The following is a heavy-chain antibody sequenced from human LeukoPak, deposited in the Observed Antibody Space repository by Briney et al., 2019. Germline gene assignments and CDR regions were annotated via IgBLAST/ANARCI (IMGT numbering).Heavy chain of an antibody. V-gene: IGHV4-4*07. Sequence: PSETLSLTCTVSGDSINNFHWSWIRQPAGKGLEWIGRVYSSGSTDYNPSLKSRVSMSVDTSRNQFSLRLSSMTAADTALYYCARGYKPASGKDGAFDIWGQGTMVTVSS. J-gene: IGHJ3*02. CDR3: ARGYKPASGKDGAFDI. CDR2: VYSSGST. D-gene: IGHD6-13*01. CDR1: GDSINNFH.